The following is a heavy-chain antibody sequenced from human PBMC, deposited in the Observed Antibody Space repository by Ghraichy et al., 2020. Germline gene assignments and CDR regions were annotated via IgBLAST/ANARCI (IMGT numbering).Heavy chain of an antibody. CDR2: IYYSGST. J-gene: IGHJ4*02. CDR3: ARIYDYGDQPFDY. D-gene: IGHD4-17*01. V-gene: IGHV4-59*01. CDR1: GGSISSYY. Sequence: SETLSLTCTVSGGSISSYYWSWIRQPPGKGLEWIGYIYYSGSTNYNPSLKSRVTISVDTSKNQFSLKLSSVTAADTAVYYCARIYDYGDQPFDYWGQGTLVTVSS.